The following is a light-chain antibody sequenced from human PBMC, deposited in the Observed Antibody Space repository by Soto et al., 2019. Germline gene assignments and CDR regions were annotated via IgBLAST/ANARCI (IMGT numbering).Light chain of an antibody. V-gene: IGKV4-1*01. CDR1: QSVLYSSNNRNY. CDR2: WAS. J-gene: IGKJ4*01. CDR3: QQYYSTLT. Sequence: DIVLTQSPDSLAVSLGERATINCKSSQSVLYSSNNRNYLPWYQQKPGQPPNLLIYWASTRESGVPDRSSGSGSGTDFSLTISSLQAEDVAVYYCQQYYSTLTFGGGTKVEIK.